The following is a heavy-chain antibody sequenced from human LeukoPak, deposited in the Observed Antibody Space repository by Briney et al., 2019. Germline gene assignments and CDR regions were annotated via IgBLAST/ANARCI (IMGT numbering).Heavy chain of an antibody. Sequence: GGSLRLSCAASGFTFSDYYMSWIRQAPGKGLEWVSYISSSGSTIYYADSMKGRFTISRDNAKNSLYLQMNSLRAEDTAVYYCARARYSGYGIFDYWGQGTLVTVSS. CDR2: ISSSGSTI. V-gene: IGHV3-11*01. CDR3: ARARYSGYGIFDY. D-gene: IGHD5-12*01. J-gene: IGHJ4*02. CDR1: GFTFSDYY.